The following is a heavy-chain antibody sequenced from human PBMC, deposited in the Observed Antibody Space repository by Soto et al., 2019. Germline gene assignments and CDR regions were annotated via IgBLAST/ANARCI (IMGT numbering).Heavy chain of an antibody. CDR1: GYSFTSYW. J-gene: IGHJ5*02. V-gene: IGHV5-10-1*01. CDR3: ARRTMVRGWFEA. D-gene: IGHD3-10*01. CDR2: IDPSDSYT. Sequence: PGETLKISCKGSGYSFTSYWISWVRQMPGKGLEWMGRIDPSDSYTNYSPSFQGHVTISADKSISTAYLQWSSLKASDTAMYYCARRTMVRGWFEAWGQGTLVTVSS.